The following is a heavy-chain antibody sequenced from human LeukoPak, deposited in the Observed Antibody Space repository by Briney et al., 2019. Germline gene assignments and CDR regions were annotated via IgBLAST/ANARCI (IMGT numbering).Heavy chain of an antibody. J-gene: IGHJ4*02. CDR2: ISSSSSTI. D-gene: IGHD6-13*01. CDR1: GFTFSSYS. CDR3: ARDRPGYSSSWYSDY. Sequence: PGGSLRLSCAASGFTFSSYSMDWVRQAPGKGLEWASYISSSSSTIYYADSVKGRFTISRDNAKNSLYLQTNSLRDEDTAVYYCARDRPGYSSSWYSDYWGQGTLVTVSS. V-gene: IGHV3-48*02.